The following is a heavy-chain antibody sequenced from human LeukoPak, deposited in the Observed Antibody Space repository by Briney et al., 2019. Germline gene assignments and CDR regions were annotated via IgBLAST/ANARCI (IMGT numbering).Heavy chain of an antibody. J-gene: IGHJ6*02. CDR2: IWYDGSNK. D-gene: IGHD1-20*01. CDR1: GSTFSSYG. CDR3: ARVVTGSTSYYYYGMDV. Sequence: GGSLRLSCAASGSTFSSYGMHWVRQAPGKALEWVAVIWYDGSNKYYADSVKGRFTISRDNSKNSLYLQMNSLRAEDTAVYYCARVVTGSTSYYYYGMDVWGQGTTVTVSS. V-gene: IGHV3-33*01.